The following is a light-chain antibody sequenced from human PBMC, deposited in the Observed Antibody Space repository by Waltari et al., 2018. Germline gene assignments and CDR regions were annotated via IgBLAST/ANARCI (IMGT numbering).Light chain of an antibody. CDR3: CSYAGSSTYV. Sequence: QSALTQPASVSGSPGQSITISCTGTSSDAGRNTLVSWYQQHLGKAHKLMIYEGSKRPSGVSNRFSGSKSGNTASLTISGLQAEDEADYYCCSYAGSSTYVFGTGTKVTVL. CDR2: EGS. J-gene: IGLJ1*01. V-gene: IGLV2-23*01. CDR1: SSDAGRNTL.